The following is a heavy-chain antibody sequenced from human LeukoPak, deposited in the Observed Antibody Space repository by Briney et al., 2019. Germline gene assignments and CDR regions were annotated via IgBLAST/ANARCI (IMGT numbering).Heavy chain of an antibody. Sequence: PSETLSLTCTVSGDSISNYYWSWIRQPPGRGLEWIGCIYNSEYTDYNPSLKSRVTISVDTSKNQFSLKLNSVTAADTAVYYCARGLRFQWLPLFDYWGQGTLVTVSS. CDR2: IYNSEYT. CDR1: GDSISNYY. D-gene: IGHD5-24*01. CDR3: ARGLRFQWLPLFDY. V-gene: IGHV4-59*12. J-gene: IGHJ4*02.